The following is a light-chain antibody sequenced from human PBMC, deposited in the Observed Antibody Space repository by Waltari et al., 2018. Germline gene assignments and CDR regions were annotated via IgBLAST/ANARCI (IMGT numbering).Light chain of an antibody. CDR3: NSYTSTTTWV. CDR1: SSDVGANKY. Sequence: QSALTQPASVSGSPGQSITISCTGTSSDVGANKYVSWYQPHPGKVPKLLIYETINRPSGISNRFSGSKSGNTASLTITGIQAEDEADYYCNSYTSTTTWVFGGGTKLTVL. J-gene: IGLJ3*02. V-gene: IGLV2-14*01. CDR2: ETI.